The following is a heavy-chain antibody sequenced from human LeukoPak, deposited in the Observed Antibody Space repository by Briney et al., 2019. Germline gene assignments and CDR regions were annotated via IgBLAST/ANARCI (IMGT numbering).Heavy chain of an antibody. J-gene: IGHJ4*02. CDR1: GFTFSSYG. CDR3: ATAPSGSGTFLAY. CDR2: IWYGGSDK. Sequence: GGSLRLSCAASGFTFSSYGMHWVRQAPGKGLEWVAVIWYGGSDKYYADSVKGRFTISRDNSKNTLYLQMNSLRAEDTAVYYCATAPSGSGTFLAYCGQGTRVTVSS. V-gene: IGHV3-33*01. D-gene: IGHD3-10*01.